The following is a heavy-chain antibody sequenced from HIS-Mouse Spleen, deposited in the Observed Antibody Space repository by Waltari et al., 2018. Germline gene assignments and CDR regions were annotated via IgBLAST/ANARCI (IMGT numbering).Heavy chain of an antibody. CDR2: IYYSGST. D-gene: IGHD6-13*01. CDR1: GGSISSSSYY. Sequence: QLQLQESGPGLVKPSETLSLTCTVSGGSISSSSYYWGRLRQPPGKGVEWIGSIYYSGSTYYNPSLKSRVTISVDTSKNQFSLKLSSVTAADTAVYYCAREIPYSSSWYDWYFDLWGRGTLVTVSS. CDR3: AREIPYSSSWYDWYFDL. J-gene: IGHJ2*01. V-gene: IGHV4-39*07.